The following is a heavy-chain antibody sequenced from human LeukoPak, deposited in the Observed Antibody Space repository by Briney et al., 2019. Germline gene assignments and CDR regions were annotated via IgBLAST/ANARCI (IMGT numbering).Heavy chain of an antibody. CDR3: ARDFEQQQPSGY. D-gene: IGHD6-13*01. CDR2: ISHDGSNK. J-gene: IGHJ4*02. V-gene: IGHV3-30*03. Sequence: GGSLRLSCAASGFTFSSYGMHWVRQAPGKGLEWVAVISHDGSNKYYADSVKGRFTISRDNSKNTLYLQMNSLRAEDTAVYYCARDFEQQQPSGYWGQGTLVTVSS. CDR1: GFTFSSYG.